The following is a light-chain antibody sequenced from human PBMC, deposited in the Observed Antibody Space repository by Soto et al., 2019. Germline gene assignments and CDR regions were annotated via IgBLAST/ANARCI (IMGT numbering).Light chain of an antibody. CDR2: ASS. Sequence: DIQLTQSPSFLSASVGDRVTITCRASQGISRYLAWYQQKAGKAPKLLIYASSTLQSGVPSRFSGSGSGTEFTLTIISLQPEDFATYYCQQLNSYPRTFGQGTKVEIE. CDR1: QGISRY. CDR3: QQLNSYPRT. J-gene: IGKJ1*01. V-gene: IGKV1-9*01.